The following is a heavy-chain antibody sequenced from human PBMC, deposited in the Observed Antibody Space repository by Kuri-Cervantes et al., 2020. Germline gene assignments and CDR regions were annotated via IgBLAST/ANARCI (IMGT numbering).Heavy chain of an antibody. D-gene: IGHD5-12*01. CDR1: GFSFSGSV. Sequence: GESLKISCAASGFSFSGSVIHWVRQASGKGLEWVGRIRSKADNYATAYSASVKGRSTVSRDDSENTAYLQMSSLRIEDTAVYFCIRRSITGLLRVSNWGQGALVTVSS. CDR3: IRRSITGLLRVSN. CDR2: IRSKADNYAT. J-gene: IGHJ4*02. V-gene: IGHV3-73*01.